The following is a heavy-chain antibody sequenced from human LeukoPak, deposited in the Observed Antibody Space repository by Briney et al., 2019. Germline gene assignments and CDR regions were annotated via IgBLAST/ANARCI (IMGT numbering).Heavy chain of an antibody. J-gene: IGHJ4*02. CDR1: GFTFSIYG. D-gene: IGHD3-10*01. CDR2: IRYDGSNK. CDR3: AKDGSETYYTSYYFDY. V-gene: IGHV3-30*02. Sequence: PGGSLRLSCEASGFTFSIYGMHWVRQAPGKGLEWVAFIRYDGSNKYYADSVKGRFTISRDNSKNTLYLQVNSLRAEDTAVYHCAKDGSETYYTSYYFDYWGQGSLVTVSS.